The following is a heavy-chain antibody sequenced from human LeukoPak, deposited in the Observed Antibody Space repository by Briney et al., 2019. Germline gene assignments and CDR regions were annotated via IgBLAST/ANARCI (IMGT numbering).Heavy chain of an antibody. CDR3: ARAAGRYGMDV. D-gene: IGHD6-13*01. CDR2: INHSGST. J-gene: IGHJ6*04. CDR1: GGSFSGYY. Sequence: TSETLSLTCAVYGGSFSGYYWSWIRQPPGKGLEWIGEINHSGSTNYNPSLRSRVTISVDTSKNQFSPKLSSVTAADTAVYYCARAAGRYGMDVWGKGTTVTVSS. V-gene: IGHV4-34*01.